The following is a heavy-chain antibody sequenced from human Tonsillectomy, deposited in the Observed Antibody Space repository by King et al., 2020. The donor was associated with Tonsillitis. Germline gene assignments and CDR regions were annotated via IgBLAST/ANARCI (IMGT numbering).Heavy chain of an antibody. V-gene: IGHV3-9*01. J-gene: IGHJ4*02. CDR3: AKDTTSFVAGSWGYDY. CDR2: ITWNSGRI. CDR1: GFTFDDYA. D-gene: IGHD6-19*01. Sequence: VQLVESGGGLVQPGRSLRLSCGVSGFTFDDYAMHWVRQAPGKGLEWVSGITWNSGRICYADSVKGRFTISRDNAKNSLYLQMNSLRAEDTALYYCAKDTTSFVAGSWGYDYWGQGTLVTVSS.